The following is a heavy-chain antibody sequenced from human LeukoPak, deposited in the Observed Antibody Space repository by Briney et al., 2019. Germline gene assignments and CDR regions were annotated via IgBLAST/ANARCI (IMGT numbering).Heavy chain of an antibody. D-gene: IGHD3-22*01. Sequence: SETLSLTCTVSGGSISSSSYYWGWIRQPPGKGLEWIGSIYYSGSTYYNPSLKSRVTISVDTSKNQFSLKLSSVTAADTAVYYCACITMIVVVIPSRSNAFDIWGQGTMVTVSS. J-gene: IGHJ3*02. V-gene: IGHV4-39*07. CDR1: GGSISSSSYY. CDR2: IYYSGST. CDR3: ACITMIVVVIPSRSNAFDI.